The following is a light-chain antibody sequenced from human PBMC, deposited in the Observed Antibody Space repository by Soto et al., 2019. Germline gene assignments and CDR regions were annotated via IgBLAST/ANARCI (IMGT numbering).Light chain of an antibody. CDR2: AAS. V-gene: IGKV1-9*01. J-gene: IGKJ4*01. Sequence: IQVTQSPSSLSASVGDRVTITCRASQDISSYLAWYQQKPGKAPTLLIYAASTLQSGVPSRFSGSGFGTDFTLTISSRQAEDFESYYCQQLRSYPSTFGGGTKVEIK. CDR1: QDISSY. CDR3: QQLRSYPST.